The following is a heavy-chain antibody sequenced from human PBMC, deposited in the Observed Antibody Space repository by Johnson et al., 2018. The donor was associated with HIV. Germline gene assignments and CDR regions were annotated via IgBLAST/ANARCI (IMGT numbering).Heavy chain of an antibody. V-gene: IGHV3-23*04. CDR3: ARGPVMVRGVTDAFDI. J-gene: IGHJ3*02. CDR1: GFTFDDYA. CDR2: ISSSGGTT. D-gene: IGHD3-10*01. Sequence: VQLVESGGGLVQPGRSLRLSCAASGFTFDDYAMHWVRQAPGKGLEWVSYISSSGGTTHNADAVKGRFTISRDNSKNTLYLQMNSLRAEDTAVYYCARGPVMVRGVTDAFDIWGQGTMVTVSS.